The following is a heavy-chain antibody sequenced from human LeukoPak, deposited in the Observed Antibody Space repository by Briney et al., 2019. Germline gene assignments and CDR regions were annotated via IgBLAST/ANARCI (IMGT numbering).Heavy chain of an antibody. D-gene: IGHD5-12*01. J-gene: IGHJ4*02. Sequence: SETLSLTCTVSDGSITGYYWSWIRQSPGKGLEWIGYIYYSGSTNYNPSLKSRVTISVDTSKNQFSLKLSSVTAADTAVYYCARVGAVDIVATIPHYFDYWGQGTLVTVSS. V-gene: IGHV4-59*01. CDR1: DGSITGYY. CDR3: ARVGAVDIVATIPHYFDY. CDR2: IYYSGST.